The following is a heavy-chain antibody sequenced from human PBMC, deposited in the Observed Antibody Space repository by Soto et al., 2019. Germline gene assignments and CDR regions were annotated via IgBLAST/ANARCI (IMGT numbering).Heavy chain of an antibody. CDR2: ISSIGSA. V-gene: IGHV3-11*05. CDR1: GFTFSDYF. CDR3: ARAWAPTVVTSPYY. J-gene: IGHJ4*02. Sequence: QVQLVESGGILIKPGGSLRLSCAASGFTFSDYFMTWIRQAPGKGLQWVSYISSIGSANYADSVKGRFTTSRDNAKNSLYLQMNNLRVEDTAVYYCARAWAPTVVTSPYYWGPGTLVTVSS. D-gene: IGHD4-17*01.